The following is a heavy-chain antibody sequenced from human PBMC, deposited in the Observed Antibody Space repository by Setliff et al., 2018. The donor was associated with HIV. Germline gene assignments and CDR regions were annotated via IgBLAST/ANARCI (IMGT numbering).Heavy chain of an antibody. J-gene: IGHJ4*02. CDR2: INPSGGST. Sequence: ASVKVSCKASGHTFTGYYMHWVRQAPGQGLEWMGIINPSGGSTSYAQKFQGRVTITTDESTTTAYMELSSLRSEDTALYYCAGSILTGYYTFGADYWGQGTLVTVSS. V-gene: IGHV1-46*01. CDR1: GHTFTGYY. D-gene: IGHD3-9*01. CDR3: AGSILTGYYTFGADY.